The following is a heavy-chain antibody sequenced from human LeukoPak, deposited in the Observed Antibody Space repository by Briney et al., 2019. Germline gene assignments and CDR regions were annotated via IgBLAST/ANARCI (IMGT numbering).Heavy chain of an antibody. V-gene: IGHV3-23*01. CDR1: GFTFNSYA. Sequence: GGSLRLSCAASGFTFNSYATSWVRQAPGKGLEWVSPISGSGGSTYYADSVKGRFTISRDNSMNTLHLQMNSLRAEDTAVYYCAKGGTHWPTGYYYMDVWGKGTTVTVSS. CDR3: AKGGTHWPTGYYYMDV. D-gene: IGHD1-1*01. J-gene: IGHJ6*03. CDR2: ISGSGGST.